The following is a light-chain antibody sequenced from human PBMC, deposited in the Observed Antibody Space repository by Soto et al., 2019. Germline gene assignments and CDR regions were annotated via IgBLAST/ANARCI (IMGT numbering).Light chain of an antibody. CDR2: GAS. CDR1: QSVSSSY. J-gene: IGKJ4*01. CDR3: QHYNNWLGT. Sequence: EIVLTQSPGTLSLSPGERATLSCRASQSVSSSYLVWHQQKPGQAPRLLIYGASTRATDIPDRFSGSGSGTEFTLTISSLQSEDFAVYYCQHYNNWLGTFGGGTKVDIK. V-gene: IGKV3-15*01.